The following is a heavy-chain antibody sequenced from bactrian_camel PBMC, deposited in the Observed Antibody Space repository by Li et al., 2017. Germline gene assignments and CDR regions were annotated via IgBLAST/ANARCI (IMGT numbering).Heavy chain of an antibody. D-gene: IGHD2*01. CDR2: ADADRRT. J-gene: IGHJ7*01. Sequence: VQLVESGGDSVQAGGSLTLSCVAPEVSTGAHCLAWFRQVPGKGREAVAAADADRRTIYGDFVEGRFTIDRDNARNILYLRMHDLKPEDTAMYYCAAVESGIKESTYCSGRVRGPSYGMDYWGKGTQVTVS. CDR1: EVSTGAHC. V-gene: IGHV3S9*01.